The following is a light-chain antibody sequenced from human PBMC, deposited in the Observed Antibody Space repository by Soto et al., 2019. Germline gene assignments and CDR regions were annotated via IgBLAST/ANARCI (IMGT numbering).Light chain of an antibody. V-gene: IGLV2-14*01. CDR2: EVT. CDR3: SSYTTSSTVV. CDR1: SSDIGGYNY. Sequence: QSALTQPASVSGSPGQSITISCTGTSSDIGGYNYVSWYQQHPGKAPKVMIYEVTYRPSGVSNRFSGSKSGNTASLTISGLQAEDEADYYCSSYTTSSTVVFGGGTKVTVL. J-gene: IGLJ2*01.